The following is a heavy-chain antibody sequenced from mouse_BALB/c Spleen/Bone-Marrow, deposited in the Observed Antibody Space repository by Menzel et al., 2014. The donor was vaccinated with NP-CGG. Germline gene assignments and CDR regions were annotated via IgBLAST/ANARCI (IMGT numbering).Heavy chain of an antibody. D-gene: IGHD1-2*01. CDR3: TNYGYD. CDR1: GYTFTSYW. Sequence: VQVVESGAELVRPGASVKSSCKASGYTFTSYWMHWVKLRPGLGFEWIGEINPSNGDTNYNEKSKRKATLTVDKSSSTAYMQLSGLTSEDSAVYYCTNYGYDWGQGTALTVSS. V-gene: IGHV1S16*01. J-gene: IGHJ2*01. CDR2: INPSNGDT.